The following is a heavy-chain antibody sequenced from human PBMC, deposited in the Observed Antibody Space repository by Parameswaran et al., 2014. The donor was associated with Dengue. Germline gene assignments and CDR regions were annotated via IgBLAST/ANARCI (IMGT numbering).Heavy chain of an antibody. CDR2: ISSSSSYI. J-gene: IGHJ6*03. Sequence: WIRQPPGKGVEWVSSISSSSSYIYYADSVKGRFTISRDNAKNSLYLQMNSLRAEDTAVYYCARVGVTSHPYYYYYMDVWGKGTTVTVSS. D-gene: IGHD2-21*02. V-gene: IGHV3-21*01. CDR3: ARVGVTSHPYYYYYMDV.